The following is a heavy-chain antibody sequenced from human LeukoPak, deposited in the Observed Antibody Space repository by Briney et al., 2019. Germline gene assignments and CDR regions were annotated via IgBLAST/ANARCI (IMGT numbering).Heavy chain of an antibody. V-gene: IGHV3-21*04. CDR2: ISSSSSYI. D-gene: IGHD3-10*01. Sequence: PGGSLRLSCAASGFTFSSYSMNWVRQAPGKGLEWVSSISSSSSYIYYADSVKGRFTISRDNAKNSLYLQMNSLRAEDTAVYYCAKPLWFGELLHYYYYMGVWGKGTTVTISS. J-gene: IGHJ6*03. CDR3: AKPLWFGELLHYYYYMGV. CDR1: GFTFSSYS.